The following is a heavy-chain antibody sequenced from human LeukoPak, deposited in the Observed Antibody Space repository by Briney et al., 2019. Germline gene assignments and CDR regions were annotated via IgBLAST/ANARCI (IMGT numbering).Heavy chain of an antibody. Sequence: SVKVSCKASGGTFSSYAISWVRQAPGQGLEWMGRIIPILGIANYAQKFQGRVTITADKSTSTAYMELSSLRSEDTAVYYCARDQWFGESQNTDYWGQGTLVTVSS. CDR1: GGTFSSYA. V-gene: IGHV1-69*04. J-gene: IGHJ4*02. D-gene: IGHD3-10*01. CDR3: ARDQWFGESQNTDY. CDR2: IIPILGIA.